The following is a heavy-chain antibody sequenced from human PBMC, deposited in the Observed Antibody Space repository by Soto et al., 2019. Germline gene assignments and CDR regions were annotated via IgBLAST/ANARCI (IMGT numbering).Heavy chain of an antibody. D-gene: IGHD6-13*01. V-gene: IGHV4-30-4*01. Sequence: QVQLQESGPGLVKPSQTLSLTCTVSGGSISSGDYYWSWIRQPPGKGLEWIGYIYYSGSTYYNPSLKRRVTISVDTSTNQFSLKLSSVTAADTAVYYCARDQGGAAHFDYWGQGTLVTVSS. J-gene: IGHJ4*02. CDR1: GGSISSGDYY. CDR3: ARDQGGAAHFDY. CDR2: IYYSGST.